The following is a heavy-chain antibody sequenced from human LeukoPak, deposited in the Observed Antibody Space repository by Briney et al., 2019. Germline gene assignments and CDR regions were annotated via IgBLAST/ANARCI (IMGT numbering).Heavy chain of an antibody. CDR3: ARDFNYYGSGRPYYYYYDMDV. CDR1: GFTFSSYG. V-gene: IGHV3-33*01. J-gene: IGHJ6*02. CDR2: IWYDGSNK. D-gene: IGHD3-10*01. Sequence: GRCLRLSCAASGFTFSSYGMHWVRQAPGKGLEWVAVIWYDGSNKYYADSVKGRFTISRDNSKNTLYLQMNSLRAEDTAVYYCARDFNYYGSGRPYYYYYDMDVWGQGTTVTVSS.